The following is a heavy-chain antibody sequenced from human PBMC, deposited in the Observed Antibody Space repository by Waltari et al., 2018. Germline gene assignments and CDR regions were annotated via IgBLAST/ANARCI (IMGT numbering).Heavy chain of an antibody. J-gene: IGHJ3*02. CDR1: GGTFSSYA. CDR2: IIPILGIA. CDR3: AKDAGMATIRAFDI. V-gene: IGHV1-69*10. D-gene: IGHD5-12*01. Sequence: QVQLVQSGAEVKKPGSSVKVSCKASGGTFSSYAISWVRQAPGQGLEWMGGIIPILGIANYAQKFQGRVTITADKSTSTAYMELSSLRSEDTALYYCAKDAGMATIRAFDIWGQGTMVTVSS.